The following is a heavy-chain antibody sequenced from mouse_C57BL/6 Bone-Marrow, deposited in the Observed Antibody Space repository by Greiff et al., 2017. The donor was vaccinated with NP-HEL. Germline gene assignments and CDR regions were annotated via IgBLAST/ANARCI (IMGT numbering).Heavy chain of an antibody. CDR2: IRNKANGYTT. CDR3: ARSIYYDYADDPFNARDY. V-gene: IGHV7-3*01. CDR1: GFTFTVYY. J-gene: IGHJ4*01. D-gene: IGHD2-4*01. Sequence: EVQGVESGGGLVQPGGSLSLSCAASGFTFTVYYMSWVRQPPGKALAWLGFIRNKANGYTTAYSASVKGRFTISRDISQSILYLQMNALSAEDSATYYCARSIYYDYADDPFNARDYWGQGTSVTVSS.